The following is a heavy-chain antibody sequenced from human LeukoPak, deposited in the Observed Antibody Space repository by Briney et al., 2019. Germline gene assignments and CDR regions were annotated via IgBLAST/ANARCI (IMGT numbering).Heavy chain of an antibody. V-gene: IGHV4-59*01. CDR2: TYYTGSE. D-gene: IGHD6-19*01. J-gene: IGHJ4*02. Sequence: PSETLSLTCTVSGGSISGYYWSWVRQPPGKGLDWIGYTYYTGSENYRSSLKSPVTIPVDMSKNQFSLKLSSVTAADTAVYYCARVLGSNGCSDYWGQGALVTVSS. CDR1: GGSISGYY. CDR3: ARVLGSNGCSDY.